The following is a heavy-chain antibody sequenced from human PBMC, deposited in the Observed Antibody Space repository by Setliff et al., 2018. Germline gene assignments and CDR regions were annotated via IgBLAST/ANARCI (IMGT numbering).Heavy chain of an antibody. D-gene: IGHD3-10*01. CDR1: GGSISSGDHY. V-gene: IGHV4-61*02. CDR3: ARSGDYGSGRLSP. J-gene: IGHJ5*02. Sequence: SETLSLTCTLSGGSISSGDHYWSWIRQPAGKGLEWIGRIHASGSTNYNPSLKSRVTISRDTSNNQFSLKLSSVTAAETAMYYCARSGDYGSGRLSPWGQGTLVTVSS. CDR2: IHASGST.